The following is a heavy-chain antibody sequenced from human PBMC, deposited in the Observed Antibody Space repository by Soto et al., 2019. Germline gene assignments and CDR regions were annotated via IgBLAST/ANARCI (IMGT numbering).Heavy chain of an antibody. D-gene: IGHD1-1*01. V-gene: IGHV1-2*02. Sequence: QVQLVQSGAEVKEPGASVKVSCKDSGYTFTDSYIHWVRQAPGQGLEWMGWIVADGGTTHYAQKCRGRVTLTRDTSVSTAYMDLSGLKYDDTAIYYCVTQRNGFDPWGQGTLVIVSS. CDR3: VTQRNGFDP. J-gene: IGHJ5*02. CDR2: IVADGGTT. CDR1: GYTFTDSY.